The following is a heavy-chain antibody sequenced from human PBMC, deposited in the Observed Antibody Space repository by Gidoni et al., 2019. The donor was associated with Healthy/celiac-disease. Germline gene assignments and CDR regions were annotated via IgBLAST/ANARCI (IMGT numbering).Heavy chain of an antibody. CDR2: ISYDGSNK. CDR3: AKGRSIAAAGTLPYYYYGMDV. J-gene: IGHJ6*02. D-gene: IGHD6-13*01. V-gene: IGHV3-30*18. CDR1: GFTFSSYG. Sequence: QVQLVESGGGVVQPGRSLRLSCAASGFTFSSYGILLVRQAPGKGLVWVAVISYDGSNKYYADSVKGRFTISRDNSKNTLYLQMNSLRAEDTAVYYCAKGRSIAAAGTLPYYYYGMDVWGQGTTVTVSS.